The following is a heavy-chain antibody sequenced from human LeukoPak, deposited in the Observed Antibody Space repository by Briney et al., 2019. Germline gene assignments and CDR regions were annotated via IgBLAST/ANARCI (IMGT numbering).Heavy chain of an antibody. D-gene: IGHD3-10*01. CDR2: IYYRRST. CDR3: AREANSGWFDP. Sequence: PSETLSLTCTVSGGSMNSYYWSWIRQPPGKGLEWVGYIYYRRSTSYNPSLKSRVTISLDMSKNQFSLKLTSVTPADTAIYYCAREANSGWFDPWGQGTLVTVSS. V-gene: IGHV4-59*01. J-gene: IGHJ5*02. CDR1: GGSMNSYY.